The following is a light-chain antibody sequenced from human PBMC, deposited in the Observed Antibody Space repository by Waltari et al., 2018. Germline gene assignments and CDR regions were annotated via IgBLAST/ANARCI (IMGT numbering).Light chain of an antibody. CDR2: QVT. V-gene: IGLV2-14*01. CDR1: SSDVGAYDY. Sequence: QSALTQPASVSGSPGQPITISCTGPSSDVGAYDYVSWYQQFPVKAPTLLISQVTNRPSGVSNRFSGSKSANTASLTISGLQAEDEAHYFCSSHTTTNTYVFGTGTKVTVL. J-gene: IGLJ1*01. CDR3: SSHTTTNTYV.